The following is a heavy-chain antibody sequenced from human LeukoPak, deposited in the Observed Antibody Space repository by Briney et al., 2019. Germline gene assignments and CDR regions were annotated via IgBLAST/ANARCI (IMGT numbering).Heavy chain of an antibody. CDR1: GFTFSDYY. CDR3: ARSDDSSGYSFDY. D-gene: IGHD3-22*01. J-gene: IGHJ4*02. Sequence: GGSLRLSCAASGFTFSDYYMSWIRQAPGKGLEWVSYISSSGSTIYYADSVKSRFTISRDNAKNSLYLQMNSLRAEDTAVYYCARSDDSSGYSFDYWGQGTLVTVSS. CDR2: ISSSGSTI. V-gene: IGHV3-11*01.